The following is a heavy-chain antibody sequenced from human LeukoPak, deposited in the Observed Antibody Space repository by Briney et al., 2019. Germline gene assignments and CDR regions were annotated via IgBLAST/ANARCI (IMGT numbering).Heavy chain of an antibody. CDR2: ISKSASPT. V-gene: IGHV3-48*03. J-gene: IGHJ6*04. Sequence: GGSLRLSCAASGFTFSNYEMNWVRQAPGKGLEWLAYISKSASPTYYADSVKGRFTISRDNAKNSLYLQMNILRAEDTAVYYCAELGITMIGGVWGKGTTVTISS. D-gene: IGHD3-10*02. CDR3: AELGITMIGGV. CDR1: GFTFSNYE.